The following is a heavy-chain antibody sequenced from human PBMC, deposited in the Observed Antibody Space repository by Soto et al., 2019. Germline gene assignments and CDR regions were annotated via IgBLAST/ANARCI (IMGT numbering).Heavy chain of an antibody. CDR2: IVPVFGRP. Sequence: SSVKVSCKASGGSFSNYVISWVRQAPGQGLEWMGGIVPVFGRPNYAQQFRGRLTLTADESKSTGYMELISLRSDDTAVYYCAREGSGYNFWGQGTQVTVSS. D-gene: IGHD5-12*01. CDR3: AREGSGYNF. CDR1: GGSFSNYV. V-gene: IGHV1-69*13. J-gene: IGHJ4*02.